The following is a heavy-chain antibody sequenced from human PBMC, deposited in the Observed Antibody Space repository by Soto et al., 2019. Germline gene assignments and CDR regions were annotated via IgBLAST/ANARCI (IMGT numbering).Heavy chain of an antibody. V-gene: IGHV1-18*01. CDR3: ARPIVGATWNYYYGMDV. Sequence: EASVKVSCKASGYTFTNSGIIWVRQAPGQGLEWLGWINTDNGNTNYAQHLQGRVTLTTDTSTSTAYMDLRSLRSDDTAVYYCARPIVGATWNYYYGMDVWGQGTTVTVSS. CDR2: INTDNGNT. J-gene: IGHJ6*02. D-gene: IGHD1-26*01. CDR1: GYTFTNSG.